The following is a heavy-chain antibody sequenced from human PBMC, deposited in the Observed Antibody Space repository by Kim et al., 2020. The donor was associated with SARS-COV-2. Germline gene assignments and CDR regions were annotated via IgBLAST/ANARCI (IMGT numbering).Heavy chain of an antibody. Sequence: GGSLRLSCAASGFTFSSYWMSWVRQAPGKGLEWVANIKQDGSEKYYVDSVKGRFTISRDNAKNSLYLQMNSLRAEDTAVYYCARFGSNRWLQRFYYYYGMDVWGQGTTVTVSS. V-gene: IGHV3-7*01. CDR3: ARFGSNRWLQRFYYYYGMDV. CDR2: IKQDGSEK. D-gene: IGHD2-2*01. J-gene: IGHJ6*02. CDR1: GFTFSSYW.